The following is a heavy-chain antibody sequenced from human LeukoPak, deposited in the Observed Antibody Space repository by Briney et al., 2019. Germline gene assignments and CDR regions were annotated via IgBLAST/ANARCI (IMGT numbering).Heavy chain of an antibody. CDR1: GFSVSSDY. J-gene: IGHJ3*02. CDR3: ARAQDALDI. Sequence: PGGSLRLSCAASGFSVSSDYMTWVRLGPGKGLEWGSLIHNGGTTYYADSVKGRFTISRHNSENTFYLQMNSLRGEDTAVYYCARAQDALDIWGQGALFTVAS. CDR2: IHNGGTT. V-gene: IGHV3-53*04.